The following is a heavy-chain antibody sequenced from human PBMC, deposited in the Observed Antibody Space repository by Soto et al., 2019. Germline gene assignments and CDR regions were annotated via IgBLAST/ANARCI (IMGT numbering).Heavy chain of an antibody. Sequence: GGSLRLSCAASGFTFSSYGMHWVRQAPGKGLEWVAVISYDGSNKYYADSVKGRFTISRDNSKNTLYLQMNSLRAEDTAVYYCAKVLSGRYDSTLFDYWGQGTLVTVSS. V-gene: IGHV3-30*18. J-gene: IGHJ4*02. CDR1: GFTFSSYG. CDR3: AKVLSGRYDSTLFDY. CDR2: ISYDGSNK. D-gene: IGHD5-12*01.